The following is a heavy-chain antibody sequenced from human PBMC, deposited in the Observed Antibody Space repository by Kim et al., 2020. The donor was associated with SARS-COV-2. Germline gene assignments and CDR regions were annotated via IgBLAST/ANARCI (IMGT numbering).Heavy chain of an antibody. Sequence: GGSLRLSCAASGFTFSNYAMSWVRQAPGKGLEWVSVIYSGGSSTYYADSVKGRFTISRDNSKNTLYLQMNSLRAEDTAVYYCARDQIAVAGSFDYWGQGTLVTVSS. CDR1: GFTFSNYA. D-gene: IGHD6-19*01. CDR3: ARDQIAVAGSFDY. V-gene: IGHV3-23*03. J-gene: IGHJ4*02. CDR2: IYSGGSST.